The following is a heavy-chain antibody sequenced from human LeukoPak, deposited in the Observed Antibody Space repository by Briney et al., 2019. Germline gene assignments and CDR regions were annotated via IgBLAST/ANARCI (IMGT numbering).Heavy chain of an antibody. D-gene: IGHD6-13*01. CDR1: GFPVSSNY. J-gene: IGHJ4*02. V-gene: IGHV3-53*01. Sequence: PGGSLRLSCAASGFPVSSNYMSWVRQAPGKGLEWVSVIYSGGKTYYADSVKGRFTISRDNSKITLYLQMNTLRAEDTAVYYCARGDSSSWYYFDYWGQGTLVTVSS. CDR3: ARGDSSSWYYFDY. CDR2: IYSGGKT.